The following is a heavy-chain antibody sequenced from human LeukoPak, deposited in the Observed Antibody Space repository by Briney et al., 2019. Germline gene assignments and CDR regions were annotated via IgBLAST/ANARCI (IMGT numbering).Heavy chain of an antibody. Sequence: PSETLSLTCAVYGGSFSGYYWNWIRQPPGKGLEWIGEINHSGSTNYNTSLKSRVTISIDTSKNQFSLKLSSVTAADTAVYYCARGHSSVVTAIPYYFDYWGQGTLVTVSS. CDR2: INHSGST. J-gene: IGHJ4*02. D-gene: IGHD2-21*02. CDR1: GGSFSGYY. V-gene: IGHV4-34*01. CDR3: ARGHSSVVTAIPYYFDY.